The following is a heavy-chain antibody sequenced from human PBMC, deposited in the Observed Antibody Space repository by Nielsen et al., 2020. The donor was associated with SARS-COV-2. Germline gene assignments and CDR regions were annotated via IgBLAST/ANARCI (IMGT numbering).Heavy chain of an antibody. CDR1: GFTFDDYA. Sequence: SLKISCAASGFTFDDYAMHWVRQAPGKGLEWVSGISWNSGSIGYADSVKGRFTISRDNAKNSLYLQMNSLRAEDTALYYCAKDLPLTYWGQGTLVTVSS. V-gene: IGHV3-9*01. CDR2: ISWNSGSI. J-gene: IGHJ4*02. CDR3: AKDLPLTY.